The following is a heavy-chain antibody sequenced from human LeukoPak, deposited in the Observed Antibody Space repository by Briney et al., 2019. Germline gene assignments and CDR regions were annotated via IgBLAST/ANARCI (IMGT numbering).Heavy chain of an antibody. CDR2: IRYDGSNK. V-gene: IGHV3-30*02. D-gene: IGHD2-15*01. J-gene: IGHJ4*02. Sequence: GGSLRLSCAASGFTFSSYGMHWVRQAPGKGLEWVAFIRYDGSNKYYADSVKGRFTISRDNSKNTLYLQMNSLRAEETAVYYCARPLAGWQQLIGGLDYWGQGTLVTVSS. CDR3: ARPLAGWQQLIGGLDY. CDR1: GFTFSSYG.